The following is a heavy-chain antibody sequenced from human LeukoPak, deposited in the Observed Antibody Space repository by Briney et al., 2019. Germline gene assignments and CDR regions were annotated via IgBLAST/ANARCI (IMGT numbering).Heavy chain of an antibody. CDR3: AKDIGSGYSSAWVSY. CDR1: GFTFSSFG. V-gene: IGHV3-30*18. Sequence: GRSLRLSCAASGFTFSSFGMHWVRQAPGKGLEWVAVVSSDGSKKYYGDSVKGRFTISRDNSKNTVYLQMNSLRAEDTAVYFCAKDIGSGYSSAWVSYWGQGTLVTVSS. J-gene: IGHJ4*02. D-gene: IGHD6-19*01. CDR2: VSSDGSKK.